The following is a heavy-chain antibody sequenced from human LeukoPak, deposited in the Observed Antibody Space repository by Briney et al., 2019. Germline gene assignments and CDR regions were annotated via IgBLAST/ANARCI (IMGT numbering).Heavy chain of an antibody. CDR2: IYYSGST. CDR3: AREGRPNYYGSGSYSYFDY. J-gene: IGHJ4*01. D-gene: IGHD3-10*01. CDR1: GGSISSYY. Sequence: PSETLSLTCTVSGGSISSYYWSWIRQPPGKGLEWIGYIYYSGSTNYNPSLKSRVTILVDTSKNQFSLKLSSVTAADTAVYYCAREGRPNYYGSGSYSYFDYWGQGTLVTVSS. V-gene: IGHV4-59*01.